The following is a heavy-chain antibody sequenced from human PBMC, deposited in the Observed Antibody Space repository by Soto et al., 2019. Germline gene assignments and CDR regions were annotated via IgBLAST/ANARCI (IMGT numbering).Heavy chain of an antibody. CDR1: GFTFSYYW. CDR3: ARGDRGSFDL. V-gene: IGHV3-74*01. D-gene: IGHD1-26*01. CDR2: IHSDGSST. Sequence: EVQLVESGGGLVRPGGSLRLSCAASGFTFSYYWMHWVRQAPGQGLVWVSRIHSDGSSTTYADFVKGRFIISRDNDRNTVDLQMNSVRVADTAVDYCARGDRGSFDLWGQGTVVTVSS. J-gene: IGHJ3*01.